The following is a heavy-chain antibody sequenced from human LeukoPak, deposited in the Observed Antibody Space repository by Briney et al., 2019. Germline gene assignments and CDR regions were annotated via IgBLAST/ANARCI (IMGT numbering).Heavy chain of an antibody. CDR2: ISSSGSTI. V-gene: IGHV3-48*03. CDR3: AREGYYGSGSSQYYYYGMDV. J-gene: IGHJ6*04. Sequence: GASLRLSCAASGFTFINYAMNWVRQAPGRGLEWVSYISSSGSTIYYADSVKGRFTISRDNAKNSLYLQMNSLRAEDTAVYYCAREGYYGSGSSQYYYYGMDVWGKGTTVTVSS. D-gene: IGHD3-10*01. CDR1: GFTFINYA.